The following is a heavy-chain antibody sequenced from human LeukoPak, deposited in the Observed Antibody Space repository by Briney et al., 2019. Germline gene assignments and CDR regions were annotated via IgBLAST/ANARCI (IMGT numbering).Heavy chain of an antibody. D-gene: IGHD3-10*01. J-gene: IGHJ4*02. V-gene: IGHV1-2*02. CDR3: ARGSTYYYGSGSYQRQEAPDY. Sequence: ASVKVSCKASGYTFTGYYMHWVRQAPGQGLEWMGWINPNSGGTNYAQKFQGRVTMTRDTSISTAYMELSRLRSDGTAVYYCARGSTYYYGSGSYQRQEAPDYWGQGTLVTVSS. CDR1: GYTFTGYY. CDR2: INPNSGGT.